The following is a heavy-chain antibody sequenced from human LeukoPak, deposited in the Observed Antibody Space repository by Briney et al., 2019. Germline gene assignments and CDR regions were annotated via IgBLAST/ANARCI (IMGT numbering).Heavy chain of an antibody. CDR1: GFTFSSYA. Sequence: PGRSLRLSCAASGFTFSSYAMHWVRQAPGKGLEWVAVISYDGSNKYYADSVKGRFTISRDNSKNTLYLQMNSLRAEDTAVYYCASLVFWAGRGDAFDIWGQGTMVTVSS. V-gene: IGHV3-30-3*01. CDR2: ISYDGSNK. CDR3: ASLVFWAGRGDAFDI. J-gene: IGHJ3*02. D-gene: IGHD3/OR15-3a*01.